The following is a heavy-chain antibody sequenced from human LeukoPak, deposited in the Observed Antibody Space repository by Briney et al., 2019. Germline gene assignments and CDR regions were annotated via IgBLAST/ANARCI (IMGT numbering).Heavy chain of an antibody. CDR2: IYYSGTS. V-gene: IGHV4-39*01. D-gene: IGHD1-26*01. J-gene: IGHJ4*02. CDR1: GDSIRSSTYY. CDR3: ARQGPSIVGASRLDY. Sequence: SETLSLTCTVSGDSIRSSTYYWGWIRQPPGKGLEWIGSIYYSGTSHYNPSLKSRVTISVDTSKNQFSLKLSSVTAADTAVYYCARQGPSIVGASRLDYWGQGTLVTVSS.